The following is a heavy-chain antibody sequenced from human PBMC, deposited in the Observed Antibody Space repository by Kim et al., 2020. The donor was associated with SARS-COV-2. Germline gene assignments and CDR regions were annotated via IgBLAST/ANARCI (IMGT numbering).Heavy chain of an antibody. CDR3: ARDRGSPGGNWFDP. Sequence: ASVKVSCKASGYTFTGYYMHWVRQAPGQGLEWMGRINPNSGGTNYAQKFQGRVTMTRDTSISTAYMELSRLRSDDTAVYYCARDRGSPGGNWFDPWGQGTLVTVSS. V-gene: IGHV1-2*06. CDR1: GYTFTGYY. D-gene: IGHD1-26*01. CDR2: INPNSGGT. J-gene: IGHJ5*02.